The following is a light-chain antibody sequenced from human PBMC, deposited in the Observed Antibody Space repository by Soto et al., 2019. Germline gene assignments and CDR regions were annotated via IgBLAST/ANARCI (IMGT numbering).Light chain of an antibody. V-gene: IGKV1-5*01. Sequence: DIEMTQSPSTLSASVGDRVTITCRASESVGTWLAWYQQKSGKAPRLLIYDASSLESGVPSRFSGSGSGTEFTLTISSLQPDDFATYYCQQYDRFSPTFGQGTKVEIK. CDR3: QQYDRFSPT. J-gene: IGKJ1*01. CDR2: DAS. CDR1: ESVGTW.